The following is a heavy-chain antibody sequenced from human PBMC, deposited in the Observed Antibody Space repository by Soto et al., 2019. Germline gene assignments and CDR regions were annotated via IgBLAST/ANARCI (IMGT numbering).Heavy chain of an antibody. CDR3: ASQGLRDGPLDY. Sequence: EVQLVESGGGLMWPGGSLRLSCAASGITVNSNYLTWVRQAPGKGLEWVSVIYAGGPTYYADSVKGRFTISRDNSKNTVHLQMNTLRAEDTAIYYCASQGLRDGPLDYWGQGTLVTVSS. CDR1: GITVNSNY. CDR2: IYAGGPT. V-gene: IGHV3-53*01. J-gene: IGHJ4*02.